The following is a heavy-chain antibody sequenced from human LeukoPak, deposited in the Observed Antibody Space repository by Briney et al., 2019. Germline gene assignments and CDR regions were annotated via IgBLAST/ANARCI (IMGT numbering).Heavy chain of an antibody. CDR3: ARDFAIQLWTRPYDY. V-gene: IGHV3-21*01. CDR2: ISSSSSYI. D-gene: IGHD5-18*01. Sequence: PGGSLRLSCAASGFTFSSYSMNWVRQAPGKGLEWVSSISSSSSYIYYADSVKGRFTISRDNAKNSLYLQMNSLRAEDTAVYYRARDFAIQLWTRPYDYWGQGTLVTVSS. CDR1: GFTFSSYS. J-gene: IGHJ4*02.